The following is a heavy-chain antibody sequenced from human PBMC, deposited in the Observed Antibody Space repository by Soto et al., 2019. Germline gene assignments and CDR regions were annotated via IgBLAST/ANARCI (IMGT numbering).Heavy chain of an antibody. Sequence: EVQLVESGGGLVQPGRSLRLSCAASGFSFEGYAMNWVRQPPGKGLEWVSGISWNSGNIDYADSVKGRFTISRDNAKNSLYLQMNSLRAEDTALYYCVKASTYSSSQGWFDPWGQGTMVTVSP. V-gene: IGHV3-9*01. CDR2: ISWNSGNI. D-gene: IGHD6-6*01. J-gene: IGHJ5*02. CDR3: VKASTYSSSQGWFDP. CDR1: GFSFEGYA.